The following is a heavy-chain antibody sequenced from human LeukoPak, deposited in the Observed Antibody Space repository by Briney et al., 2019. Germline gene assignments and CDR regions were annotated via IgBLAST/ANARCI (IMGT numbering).Heavy chain of an antibody. V-gene: IGHV3-74*01. J-gene: IGHJ5*02. CDR2: IKSDGSRT. Sequence: GGSLRLSCAASGFTFRSYWMHWVRQAPGKGLEWVSHIKSDGSRTNYADSVKGRFTISRDNAKNTLYLQMNSLRAEDTAVYYCARGTNYGFDPWGQGTLVTVSA. CDR3: ARGTNYGFDP. D-gene: IGHD1-7*01. CDR1: GFTFRSYW.